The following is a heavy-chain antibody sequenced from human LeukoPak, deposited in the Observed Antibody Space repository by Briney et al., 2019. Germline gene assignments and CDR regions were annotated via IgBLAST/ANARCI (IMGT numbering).Heavy chain of an antibody. CDR1: GGSISSYY. Sequence: PSETLSLTCTVSGGSISSYYWSWIRQPPGKGLEWIGYIYYSGSTNYNPSLKSRVTISVDTSKNQFSLKLSSVTAADTAVYYCARSVSGIFFDYWGQGTLVTVSS. CDR2: IYYSGST. J-gene: IGHJ4*02. V-gene: IGHV4-59*01. D-gene: IGHD2/OR15-2a*01. CDR3: ARSVSGIFFDY.